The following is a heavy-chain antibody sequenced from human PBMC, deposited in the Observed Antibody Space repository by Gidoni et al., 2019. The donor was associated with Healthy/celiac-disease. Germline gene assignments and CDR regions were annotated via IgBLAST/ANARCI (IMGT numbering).Heavy chain of an antibody. J-gene: IGHJ4*02. CDR1: GGSISRGSDY. CDR3: ARDLDY. Sequence: QVQLQESGPGLVKPSQPLPLTCTVSGGSISRGSDYWSWRRPPAGKGLEWIGRIYTSGSTNYNPSLKSRVTMSVDTSKNQFSLKLSSVTAADTAVYYCARDLDYWGQGTLVTVSS. V-gene: IGHV4-61*02. CDR2: IYTSGST.